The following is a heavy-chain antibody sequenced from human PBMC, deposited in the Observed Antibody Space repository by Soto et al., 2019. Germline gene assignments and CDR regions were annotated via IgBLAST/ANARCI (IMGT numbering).Heavy chain of an antibody. CDR3: ARGPYCGDERYFAY. V-gene: IGHV4-4*07. CDR1: GVSITPYY. Sequence: SETLSLTCSVFGVSITPYYWSWIRQPAGKGLEWIGRISHTGTTNSNPSLEGRVTMSVDPSKNQISLRLSSATAADTATYYCARGPYCGDERYFAYWGQGALVTVSS. J-gene: IGHJ4*02. CDR2: ISHTGTT. D-gene: IGHD2-21*01.